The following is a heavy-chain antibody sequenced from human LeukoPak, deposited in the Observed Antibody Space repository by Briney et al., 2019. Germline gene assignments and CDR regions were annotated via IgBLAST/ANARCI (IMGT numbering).Heavy chain of an antibody. CDR2: IYTSGST. Sequence: SETLPLTCTVSGGSISSYYWSWIRQPAGKGLEWIGRIYTSGSTNYNPSLKSRVTMSVDTSKNQFSLKLSSVTAADTAVYYCYGDGIAVDFQHWGQGTLVTVSS. V-gene: IGHV4-4*07. D-gene: IGHD2-21*01. CDR3: YGDGIAVDFQH. J-gene: IGHJ1*01. CDR1: GGSISSYY.